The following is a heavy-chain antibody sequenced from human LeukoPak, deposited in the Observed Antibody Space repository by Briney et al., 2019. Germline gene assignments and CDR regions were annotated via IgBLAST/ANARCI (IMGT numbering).Heavy chain of an antibody. CDR1: GVSLSGYY. Sequence: PSETLSLTCAVSGVSLSGYYWGWIRQTPGKGLEWIGEINHSGRTNYNPSLKSRVTISADTSKNQCSLELRSVTAADTAVYYCARHLEGPGRSVSHFDYWGQGTLVTVSS. D-gene: IGHD2-15*01. CDR2: INHSGRT. V-gene: IGHV4-34*01. J-gene: IGHJ4*02. CDR3: ARHLEGPGRSVSHFDY.